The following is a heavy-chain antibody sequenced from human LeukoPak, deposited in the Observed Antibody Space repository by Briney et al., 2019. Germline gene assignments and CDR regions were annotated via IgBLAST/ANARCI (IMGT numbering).Heavy chain of an antibody. V-gene: IGHV1-2*02. CDR1: GYTFTGYY. CDR2: INPNSGGT. D-gene: IGHD3-10*01. CDR3: ARDRGSDGFFAYYYGMDV. J-gene: IGHJ6*02. Sequence: ASVKVSCKASGYTFTGYYMHWVRQAPGQGLEWMGWINPNSGGTNYSQKFLGRVTMTRDTSISTAYMELSRLRSDATAVYYCARDRGSDGFFAYYYGMDVWGQGTTVTVSS.